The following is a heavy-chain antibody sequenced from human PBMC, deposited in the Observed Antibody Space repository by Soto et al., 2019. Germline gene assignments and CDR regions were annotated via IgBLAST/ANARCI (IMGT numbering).Heavy chain of an antibody. CDR2: IRDKANSYTT. J-gene: IGHJ3*02. Sequence: EVQMVESGGGLVKPGRSLRLSCAASGFIFSDHYMDWVRQAPGKGLEWVGRIRDKANSYTTEYAASVKGRFTISRDDAKNSLYLQMNSLKIEDTAVYYCARGDDYNDGVYASDIWGQGTMVTVSS. CDR3: ARGDDYNDGVYASDI. CDR1: GFIFSDHY. V-gene: IGHV3-72*01. D-gene: IGHD4-4*01.